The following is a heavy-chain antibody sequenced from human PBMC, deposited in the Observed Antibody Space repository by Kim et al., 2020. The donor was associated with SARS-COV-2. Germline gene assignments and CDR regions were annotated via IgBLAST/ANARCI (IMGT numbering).Heavy chain of an antibody. CDR1: GGSISSYY. V-gene: IGHV4-4*07. J-gene: IGHJ4*02. CDR3: ARESFDWLLPVRGFDY. CDR2: IYTSGST. D-gene: IGHD3-9*01. Sequence: SETLSLTCTVSGGSISSYYWSWIRQPAGKGLEWIGRIYTSGSTNYNPSLKSRVTMSVDTSKNQFSLKLSSVTAADTAVYYCARESFDWLLPVRGFDYWGQGTLVTVSS.